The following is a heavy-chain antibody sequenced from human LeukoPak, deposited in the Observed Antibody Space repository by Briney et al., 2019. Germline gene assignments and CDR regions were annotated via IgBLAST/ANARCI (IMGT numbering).Heavy chain of an antibody. CDR1: GGSISSGSYY. CDR3: ARAPDQNYDFWSGHPRNWFDP. V-gene: IGHV4-61*02. Sequence: PSETLSLTCTVSGGSISSGSYYWSWIRQPAGKGLEWIGRIYTSGSTNYNPSLKSRVTIVVDTSKNQFSLKLRSVTAADTAVYYCARAPDQNYDFWSGHPRNWFDPWGQGTLVTVSS. D-gene: IGHD3-3*01. J-gene: IGHJ5*02. CDR2: IYTSGST.